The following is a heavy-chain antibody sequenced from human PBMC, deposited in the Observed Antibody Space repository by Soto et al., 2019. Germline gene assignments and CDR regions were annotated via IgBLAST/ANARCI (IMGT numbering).Heavy chain of an antibody. Sequence: QVQMVQSGAEVKKPGSSVKVSCKASGGTFSSYAISWVRQAPGQGLEWMGGIIPIFGTANYAQKFQGRVTITADESPRTAYMELSSLRSEDTAVYYCARHSGSYYYYGMDVWGQCTTVTVSS. V-gene: IGHV1-69*01. J-gene: IGHJ6*02. CDR2: IIPIFGTA. CDR3: ARHSGSYYYYGMDV. CDR1: GGTFSSYA. D-gene: IGHD1-26*01.